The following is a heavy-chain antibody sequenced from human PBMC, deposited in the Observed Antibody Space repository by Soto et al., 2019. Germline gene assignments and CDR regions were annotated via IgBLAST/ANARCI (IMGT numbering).Heavy chain of an antibody. J-gene: IGHJ4*02. CDR1: GYTFTSYD. CDR2: MNPNSGNT. V-gene: IGHV1-8*01. D-gene: IGHD5-18*01. CDR3: ARVKAGAGYSYGRTNPLDY. Sequence: SVKVSCKASGYTFTSYDINWVRQATGQGLEWMGWMNPNSGNTGYAQKFQGRVTMTRNTSISTAYMELSSLRSEDTAVYYCARVKAGAGYSYGRTNPLDYRGRGPRVTVS.